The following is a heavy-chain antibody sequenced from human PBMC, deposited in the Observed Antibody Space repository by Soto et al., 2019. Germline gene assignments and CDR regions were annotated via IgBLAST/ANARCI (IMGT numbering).Heavy chain of an antibody. CDR3: ARLRSVGVVAATSDY. D-gene: IGHD2-15*01. J-gene: IGHJ4*02. V-gene: IGHV4-34*01. CDR1: GGSFSGYY. Sequence: QVQLQQWGAGLLKPSETLSLTCAVYGGSFSGYYWSWIRQPPGKGLEWIGEINHSGSTNYNPSLKSRVTISVDTSKNQFSLKLSSVTAADTAVYYCARLRSVGVVAATSDYWGQGTLVTVSS. CDR2: INHSGST.